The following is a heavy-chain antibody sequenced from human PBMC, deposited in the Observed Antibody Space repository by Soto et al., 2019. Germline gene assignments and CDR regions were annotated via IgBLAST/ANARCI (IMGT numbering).Heavy chain of an antibody. CDR3: ASPRYSTSSHYYYGMDV. CDR1: GFTFSSYW. CDR2: IKQDGSEK. D-gene: IGHD6-6*01. J-gene: IGHJ6*02. Sequence: GGSLRLSCAASGFTFSSYWMSWVRQAPGKGLEWVANIKQDGSEKYYVDSVKGRFTISRDNAKNSLYLQMNSLRAEDTAVYYCASPRYSTSSHYYYGMDVWGQGTTVTV. V-gene: IGHV3-7*03.